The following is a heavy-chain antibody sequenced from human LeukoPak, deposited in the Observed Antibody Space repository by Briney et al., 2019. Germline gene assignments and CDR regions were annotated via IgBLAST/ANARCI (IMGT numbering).Heavy chain of an antibody. CDR1: GFTFSNAW. CDR3: TTTNLYYDFWSGYGPHFDY. D-gene: IGHD3-3*01. V-gene: IGHV3-15*01. CDR2: IKSKTDGGTT. J-gene: IGHJ4*02. Sequence: GGSLRLSCAASGFTFSNAWMSWVRQAPGKGLEWVGRIKSKTDGGTTDYAAPVKGRFTISRDDSKTTLYLQMNSLKTEDTAVYYCTTTNLYYDFWSGYGPHFDYWGQGTLVTVSS.